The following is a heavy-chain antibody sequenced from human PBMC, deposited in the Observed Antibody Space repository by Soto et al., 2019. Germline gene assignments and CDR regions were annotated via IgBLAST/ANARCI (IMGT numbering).Heavy chain of an antibody. CDR2: IRSKGNNYAT. Sequence: EVQLVESGGGLVQPGGSLKLSLHWVRQASGKGLEWVGRIRSKGNNYATEYAASVTGRFTISRDDSKNMVYLQMNSLETEDWSVHYCTRLVHSHAWHFYLWGRGTLVTVSS. CDR3: TRLVHSHAWHFYL. J-gene: IGHJ2*01. D-gene: IGHD6-13*01. V-gene: IGHV3-73*01.